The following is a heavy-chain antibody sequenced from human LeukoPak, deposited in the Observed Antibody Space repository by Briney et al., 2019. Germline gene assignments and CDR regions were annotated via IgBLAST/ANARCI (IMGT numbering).Heavy chain of an antibody. CDR2: IYYSCSS. V-gene: IGHV4-59*08. CDR3: ARHALYGLRPGYYYFDY. J-gene: IGHJ4*02. Sequence: SETLSLTCTVSGGSISSYYWSWIRQPPGKGLEWIGFIYYSCSSNYNPSLKSRVTISVDTSKNQFSLKLSSVTAADTAVYYCARHALYGLRPGYYYFDYWGQGTLVTVSS. CDR1: GGSISSYY. D-gene: IGHD2-8*01.